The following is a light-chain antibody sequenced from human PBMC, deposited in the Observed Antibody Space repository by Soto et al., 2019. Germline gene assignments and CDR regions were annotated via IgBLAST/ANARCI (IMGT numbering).Light chain of an antibody. CDR2: EVN. CDR3: SSHGGNSPYV. J-gene: IGLJ1*01. CDR1: TGDIGNYNF. Sequence: QSVLTQPPSASGSPGQSVAISCTGTTGDIGNYNFVSWYQQHPGKAPKLLIFEVNKRPSGVPDRFSGSKSGNTASLTVSGLQAEDEADYYCSSHGGNSPYVFGTGTQLTVL. V-gene: IGLV2-8*01.